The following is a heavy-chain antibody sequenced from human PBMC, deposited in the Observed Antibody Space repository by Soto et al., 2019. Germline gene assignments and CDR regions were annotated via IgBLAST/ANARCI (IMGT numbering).Heavy chain of an antibody. J-gene: IGHJ3*01. CDR1: GFTFSSLS. CDR2: ISDDGSNK. D-gene: IGHD2-15*01. Sequence: QVQLVESGGGVVQPGRSLRLSCAASGFTFSSLSMHWVRQAPGKGLEWVAVISDDGSNKYYADSVKGRFTISRDNSKNTLYLQMSSLRAEDTAVYYCAREGYCSGGSCYSGAFDVWGQGTMVTVSS. CDR3: AREGYCSGGSCYSGAFDV. V-gene: IGHV3-30*03.